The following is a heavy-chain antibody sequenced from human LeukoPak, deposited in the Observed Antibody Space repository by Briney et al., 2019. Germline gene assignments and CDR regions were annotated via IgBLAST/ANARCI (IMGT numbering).Heavy chain of an antibody. CDR2: IPYDGSNK. J-gene: IGHJ2*01. V-gene: IGHV3-30*18. D-gene: IGHD3-16*01. CDR3: AKDPGGDVLLNWYFDL. CDR1: GFTFSSYG. Sequence: GGSLRLSCAASGFTFSSYGMHWVRQAPGKGLEWVAVIPYDGSNKYYADSVKGRFTISRDNSKNTLYLQMNSLRAEDTAVYYCAKDPGGDVLLNWYFDLWGRGTLVTVSS.